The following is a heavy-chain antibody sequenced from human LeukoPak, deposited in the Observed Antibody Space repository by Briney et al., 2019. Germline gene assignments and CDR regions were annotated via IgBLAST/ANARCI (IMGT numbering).Heavy chain of an antibody. V-gene: IGHV3-23*01. CDR2: ISGSGGST. Sequence: PGGSLRLSCAASGFTFSSYAMSWVRQAPGKGLEWVSAISGSGGSTYYADSVKGRFTISRDNSKNTLYLQMNSLRAEDTAVYYCAKDQAKPQGLWFGELPIYFDYWGQGTLVTVSS. J-gene: IGHJ4*02. D-gene: IGHD3-10*01. CDR3: AKDQAKPQGLWFGELPIYFDY. CDR1: GFTFSSYA.